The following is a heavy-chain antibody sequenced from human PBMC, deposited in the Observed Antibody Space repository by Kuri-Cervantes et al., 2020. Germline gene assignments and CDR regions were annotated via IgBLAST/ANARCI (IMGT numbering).Heavy chain of an antibody. CDR2: IYYSGST. CDR1: GGSISSSSYY. D-gene: IGHD6-13*01. J-gene: IGHJ3*02. V-gene: IGHV4-39*01. CDR3: ARVAPGAYGSWFSDAFAI. Sequence: SETLSLTCTVSGGSISSSSYYWGWIRQPPGKGREWIGSIYYSGSTYYNPSLKSRVTISVDTSKNQFSLKLSSVTAADTAVYYCARVAPGAYGSWFSDAFAIWGRGAMVTVSS.